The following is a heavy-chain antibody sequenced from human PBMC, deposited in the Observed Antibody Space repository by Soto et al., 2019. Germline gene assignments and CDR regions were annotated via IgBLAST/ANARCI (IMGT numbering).Heavy chain of an antibody. Sequence: SETLSLTCTVSGGSISSYYWSWIRQPPGKGLEWIGYIYYSGSTNYNPSLKSRVTISEDTSKNQFSLKLSSVTAADTAVYYCARHQAGGQQLRTGFDPWGQGTLVTVSS. CDR1: GGSISSYY. CDR3: ARHQAGGQQLRTGFDP. D-gene: IGHD6-13*01. CDR2: IYYSGST. J-gene: IGHJ5*02. V-gene: IGHV4-59*08.